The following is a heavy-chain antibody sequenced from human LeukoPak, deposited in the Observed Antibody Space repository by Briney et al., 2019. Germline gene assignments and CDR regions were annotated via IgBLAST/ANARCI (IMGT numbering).Heavy chain of an antibody. D-gene: IGHD5-24*01. Sequence: HSGGSLRLSCAASGFTFSSYGMHWVRQAPGKGLEWVAVIWYDGSNKYYADSVKGRFTISRDISKNTLYLQMNSLSAEDTAVYYCARHGYNYGFDYWGQGTLVTVSS. J-gene: IGHJ4*02. CDR1: GFTFSSYG. CDR3: ARHGYNYGFDY. V-gene: IGHV3-33*01. CDR2: IWYDGSNK.